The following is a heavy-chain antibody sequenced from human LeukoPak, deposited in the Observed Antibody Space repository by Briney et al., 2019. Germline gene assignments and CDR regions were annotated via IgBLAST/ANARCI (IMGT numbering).Heavy chain of an antibody. J-gene: IGHJ3*02. CDR1: GFSVNSYY. Sequence: GGSLRLSCAASGFSVNSYYMSWVRQAPGKGLEWVSAISGSGGSTYYADSVKGRFTISRDNSKNTLYLQMNSLRAEDTAVYYCAKGPVGYSSSWNAFDIWGQGTMVTVSS. CDR3: AKGPVGYSSSWNAFDI. D-gene: IGHD6-13*01. CDR2: ISGSGGST. V-gene: IGHV3-23*01.